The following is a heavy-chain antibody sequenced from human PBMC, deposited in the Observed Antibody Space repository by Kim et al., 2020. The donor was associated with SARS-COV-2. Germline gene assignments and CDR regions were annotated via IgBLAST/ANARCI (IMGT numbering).Heavy chain of an antibody. Sequence: ASVKVSCKASGYTFTSYAMNWVRQAPGQGLEWMGWINTNTGNPTYAQGFTGRFVFSLDTSVSTAYLQISSLKAEDTAVYYFARVTTRGSSLGWFDPWGQGTLVTVSS. CDR2: INTNTGNP. D-gene: IGHD3-10*01. CDR1: GYTFTSYA. CDR3: ARVTTRGSSLGWFDP. J-gene: IGHJ5*02. V-gene: IGHV7-4-1*02.